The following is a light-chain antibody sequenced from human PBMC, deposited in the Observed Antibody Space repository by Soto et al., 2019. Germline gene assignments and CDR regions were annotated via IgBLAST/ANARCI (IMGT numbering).Light chain of an antibody. CDR3: CLYIGATTYV. CDR2: EGH. J-gene: IGLJ1*01. CDR1: IGFVGSFSL. Sequence: QSVLAHPASVSRSPGDSITISFTGTIGFVGSFSLVSWYQQHPGKAPKFIISEGHRRPSGVPDRFYGSTSVNSASLTISGIQADDEADYYCCLYIGATTYVFGTGTKVTVL. V-gene: IGLV2-23*01.